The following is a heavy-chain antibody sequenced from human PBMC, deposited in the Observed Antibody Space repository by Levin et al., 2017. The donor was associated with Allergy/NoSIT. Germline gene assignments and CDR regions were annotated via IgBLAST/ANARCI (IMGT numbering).Heavy chain of an antibody. V-gene: IGHV1-2*06. Sequence: GASVKVSCKASGYTFTGYYMHWVRQAPGQGLEWMGRINPNSGGTNYAQKFQGRVTMTRDTSISTAYMELSRLRSDDTAVYYCARGEPTHWYSSITPPYYYMDVWGKGTTVTVSS. J-gene: IGHJ6*03. D-gene: IGHD6-13*01. CDR2: INPNSGGT. CDR1: GYTFTGYY. CDR3: ARGEPTHWYSSITPPYYYMDV.